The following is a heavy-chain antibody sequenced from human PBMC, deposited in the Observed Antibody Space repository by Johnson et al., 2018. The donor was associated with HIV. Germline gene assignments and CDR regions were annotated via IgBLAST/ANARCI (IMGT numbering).Heavy chain of an antibody. CDR1: GFTFSSYA. D-gene: IGHD3-22*01. J-gene: IGHJ3*02. Sequence: QMLLVESGGGVVQPGRSLRLSCAASGFTFSSYAMHWVRQAPGKGLEWVAVIYSGGSTYYADSVKGRFTISRDNSKNTLYLEMNSLRAEDTAVYYCARDVNYYDRSGSYGLHGAFDIWGQGTMVTVSS. V-gene: IGHV3-NL1*01. CDR3: ARDVNYYDRSGSYGLHGAFDI. CDR2: IYSGGST.